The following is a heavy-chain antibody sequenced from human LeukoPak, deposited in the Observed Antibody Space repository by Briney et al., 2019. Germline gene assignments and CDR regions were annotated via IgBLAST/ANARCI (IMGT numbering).Heavy chain of an antibody. V-gene: IGHV4-30-4*01. CDR3: ARGTWSSSIDY. D-gene: IGHD6-6*01. Sequence: SETLSLTCTVSGGTISSGYYYWSWIRQPPGKGLEYIGYIYYGGTYYNPSLKSRVTISVDTSKNQFSLKLSSVTAADTAVYYCARGTWSSSIDYWGQGTLVTVSS. CDR1: GGTISSGYYY. CDR2: IYYGGT. J-gene: IGHJ4*02.